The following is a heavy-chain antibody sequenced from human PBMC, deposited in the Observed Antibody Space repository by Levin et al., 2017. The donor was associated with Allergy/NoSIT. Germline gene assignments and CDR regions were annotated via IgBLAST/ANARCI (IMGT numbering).Heavy chain of an antibody. CDR3: AGEPNSPYYYHYGLDV. Sequence: SETLSLTCTVSGGSISNEDYYWAWVRQPPGKGLEWIGSVYYDGSAYYDPSLKSRVTISIDTSKNQFSLRVNSVTAADTVISCCAGEPNSPYYYHYGLDVWGQGTTVTVSS. V-gene: IGHV4-39*07. D-gene: IGHD3-10*01. CDR2: VYYDGSA. J-gene: IGHJ6*02. CDR1: GGSISNEDYY.